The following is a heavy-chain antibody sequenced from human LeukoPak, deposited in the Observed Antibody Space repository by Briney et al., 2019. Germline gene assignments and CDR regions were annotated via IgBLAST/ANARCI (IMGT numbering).Heavy chain of an antibody. CDR2: IRSKANSYAT. CDR1: GFTFSGSA. D-gene: IGHD3-22*01. J-gene: IGHJ4*02. CDR3: TAHTYYYDSSNYYWRFDY. Sequence: AGGSLRLSCAASGFTFSGSAMHWVRQASGKGLEWVGRIRSKANSYATAYAASVKGRFTISRDDSKNTAYLQMNSLKTEDTAVYYCTAHTYYYDSSNYYWRFDYWGQGTLVTVSS. V-gene: IGHV3-73*01.